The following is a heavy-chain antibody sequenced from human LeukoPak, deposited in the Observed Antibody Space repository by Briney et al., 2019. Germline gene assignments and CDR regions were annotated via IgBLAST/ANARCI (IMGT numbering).Heavy chain of an antibody. CDR1: GFTVSSNY. V-gene: IGHV3-48*01. J-gene: IGHJ4*02. Sequence: GGSLRLSCAASGFTVSSNYMSWVRQAPGKGLEWVSAISSSSSTIYYADSVKGRFIISRDNAKNSLFLQMNSLRAEDTAVYYCAREKADNDLDYWGQGTLVTVSS. CDR3: AREKADNDLDY. D-gene: IGHD3-3*01. CDR2: ISSSSSTI.